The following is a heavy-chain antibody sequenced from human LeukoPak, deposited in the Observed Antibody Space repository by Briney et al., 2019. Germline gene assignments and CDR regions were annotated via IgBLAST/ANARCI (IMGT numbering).Heavy chain of an antibody. Sequence: GGSLRLSCAASGFTFSSYSMNWVRQAPGKGLEWVSSISSSSSYIYYADSVKGRFTISRDNAKNSLYLQMNSLRAEDTAVYYCARGEGDDFWIGYYPRYYFDYRGQGTLVTVSS. CDR1: GFTFSSYS. V-gene: IGHV3-21*01. J-gene: IGHJ4*02. D-gene: IGHD3-3*01. CDR2: ISSSSSYI. CDR3: ARGEGDDFWIGYYPRYYFDY.